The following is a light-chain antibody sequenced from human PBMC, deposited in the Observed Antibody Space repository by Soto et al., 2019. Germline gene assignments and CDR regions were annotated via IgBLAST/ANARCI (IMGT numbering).Light chain of an antibody. CDR2: AAS. V-gene: IGKV3-20*01. J-gene: IGKJ2*01. Sequence: EVVLTQSPGTLSLSPGERATLSCRASQSVSSNYLAWYQQKPGQAPRLLIYAASTRAAGIPDRFSGSGSGTDFTLTISRLELEDFAVYYCRQFGNSLYTFGQGTKLEIK. CDR1: QSVSSNY. CDR3: RQFGNSLYT.